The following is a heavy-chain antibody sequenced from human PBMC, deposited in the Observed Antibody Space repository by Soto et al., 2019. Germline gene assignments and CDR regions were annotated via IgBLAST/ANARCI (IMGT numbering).Heavy chain of an antibody. Sequence: SVKVSCKASGGTFSSYSISWVRQAPGQGLEWMGGIIPIFGTANYAQKFQGRVTITADESTSTAYMELSSLRSEDTAVYYCARSVDFWSGIAFDIWGQGTMVTVSS. CDR1: GGTFSSYS. J-gene: IGHJ3*02. D-gene: IGHD3-3*01. CDR3: ARSVDFWSGIAFDI. V-gene: IGHV1-69*13. CDR2: IIPIFGTA.